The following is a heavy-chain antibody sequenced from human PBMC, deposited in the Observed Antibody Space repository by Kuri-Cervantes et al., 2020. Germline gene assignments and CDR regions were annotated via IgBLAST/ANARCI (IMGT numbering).Heavy chain of an antibody. CDR2: ISSSSSTI. CDR1: GFTFSDYY. Sequence: GESLKISCAASGFTFSDYYMNWIRQAPGKGLEWVSYISSSSSTIYYADSVKGRFTISRDNAKNSLYLQMNSLRDEDTAVYYCARGFLGYCSGGSCYTIFDYWGQGTLVTVSS. J-gene: IGHJ4*02. D-gene: IGHD2-15*01. CDR3: ARGFLGYCSGGSCYTIFDY. V-gene: IGHV3-11*04.